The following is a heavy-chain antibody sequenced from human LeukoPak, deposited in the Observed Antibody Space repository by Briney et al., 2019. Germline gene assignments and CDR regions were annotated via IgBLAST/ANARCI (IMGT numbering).Heavy chain of an antibody. V-gene: IGHV1-18*01. Sequence: RASVKVSCKASGYTFTSYGISWVRQAPGQGLEWMGWISAYNGNTNYAQKLQGRVTMTTDTSTSTAYMELRSLRSDDTAVCYCARALHYDSSGCYGYWGQGTLVTVSS. CDR1: GYTFTSYG. J-gene: IGHJ4*02. CDR2: ISAYNGNT. CDR3: ARALHYDSSGCYGY. D-gene: IGHD3-22*01.